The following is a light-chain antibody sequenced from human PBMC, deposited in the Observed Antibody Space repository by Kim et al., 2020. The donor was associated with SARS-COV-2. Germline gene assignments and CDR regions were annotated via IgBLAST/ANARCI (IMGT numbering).Light chain of an antibody. J-gene: IGKJ4*01. CDR3: QQYGSSPNT. CDR1: QSVSSSY. Sequence: LSPGERATLSCSASQSVSSSYLAWYQQKPGQAPRLLIYGASSRATGIPDRFSGSGSGTDFTLTISRLEPEDFAVYYCQQYGSSPNTFGGGTKVEI. V-gene: IGKV3-20*01. CDR2: GAS.